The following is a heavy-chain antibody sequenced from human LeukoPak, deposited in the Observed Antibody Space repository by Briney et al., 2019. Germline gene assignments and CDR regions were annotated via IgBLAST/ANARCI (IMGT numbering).Heavy chain of an antibody. CDR1: GGSISSGDYY. CDR2: IYYSGST. CDR3: ARFTRDYGDLNYFDY. J-gene: IGHJ4*02. V-gene: IGHV4-30-4*08. Sequence: PSETLSLTCTVSGGSISSGDYYWSWIRQPPGKGLEWIGYIYYSGSTYYNPSLKSRVTISVDTSKNQFSLKLSSVTAADTAVYYCARFTRDYGDLNYFDYWGQGTLVTVSS. D-gene: IGHD4-17*01.